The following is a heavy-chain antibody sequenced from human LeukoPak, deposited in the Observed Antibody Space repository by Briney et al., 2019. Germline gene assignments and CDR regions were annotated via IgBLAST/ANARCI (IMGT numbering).Heavy chain of an antibody. V-gene: IGHV3-66*02. CDR1: GFTVIDNY. Sequence: SGGSLRLSCAASGFTVIDNYMTWVRQAPGKGLEWVSVIYSGSSAYYADSVKGRFIISRDNPKNTLYLEMNSLRVEDTAVYFCTKDRGYSFIGAMDAWGQGTTVSVSS. CDR3: TKDRGYSFIGAMDA. J-gene: IGHJ6*02. D-gene: IGHD5-12*01. CDR2: IYSGSSA.